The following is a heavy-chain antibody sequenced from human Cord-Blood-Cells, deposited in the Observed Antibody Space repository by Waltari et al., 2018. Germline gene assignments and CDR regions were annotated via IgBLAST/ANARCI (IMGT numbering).Heavy chain of an antibody. CDR3: ARPRYCSSTSCYGGFDY. CDR1: GGSFSGYY. Sequence: QVQLQQWGAGLLKPSETLSLTCAVYGGSFSGYYWSWIRQPPGKGLEWIGEINHSGSTNYNPSLKSRVTISVDTSKNQFSLKLSSVTAADTAVYYCARPRYCSSTSCYGGFDYWGQGTLVTVSS. CDR2: INHSGST. J-gene: IGHJ4*02. D-gene: IGHD2-2*01. V-gene: IGHV4-34*01.